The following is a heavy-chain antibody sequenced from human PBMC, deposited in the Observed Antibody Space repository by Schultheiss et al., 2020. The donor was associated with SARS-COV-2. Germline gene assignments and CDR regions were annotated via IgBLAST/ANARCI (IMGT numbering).Heavy chain of an antibody. CDR2: IYYSGST. CDR1: GGSISSYY. D-gene: IGHD3-9*01. J-gene: IGHJ4*02. CDR3: ARWNDFLTGTFDY. V-gene: IGHV4-59*12. Sequence: SETLSLTCTVSGGSISSYYWSWIRQPPGNGLEWIGSIYYSGSTNYNPSLKSRVTISVDTSKNQFSLKLSSVTAADTAVYYCARWNDFLTGTFDYWGQGTLVTVSS.